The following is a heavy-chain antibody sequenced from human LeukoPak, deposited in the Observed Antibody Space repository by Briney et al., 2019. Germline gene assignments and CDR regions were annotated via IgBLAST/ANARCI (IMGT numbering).Heavy chain of an antibody. V-gene: IGHV3-9*01. CDR2: ISWNSRGM. J-gene: IGHJ5*02. CDR1: GFTFDDYA. D-gene: IGHD4-17*01. Sequence: GGSLRLSCAASGFTFDDYAMHWVRQAPGKGLEWVSGISWNSRGMGYADSVKGRFTISRDNAKNSLYLQMNSLRAEDTAVYYCAKDLEPADYGDYLNWFDPWGQGTLVTVSS. CDR3: AKDLEPADYGDYLNWFDP.